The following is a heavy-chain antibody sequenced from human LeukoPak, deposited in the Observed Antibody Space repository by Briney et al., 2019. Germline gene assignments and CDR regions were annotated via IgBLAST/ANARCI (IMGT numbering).Heavy chain of an antibody. J-gene: IGHJ2*01. D-gene: IGHD5-18*01. CDR2: ISAYNGNT. V-gene: IGHV1-18*01. CDR3: ARDLRVGGYSYGYHRYFDL. CDR1: GYTFTSYG. Sequence: ASVKVSCKASGYTFTSYGISWVRQAPGQGLEWMGWISAYNGNTNYAQKLQGRVTMTTDTSTSTAYMELRSLRSDDTAVYYCARDLRVGGYSYGYHRYFDLWGRGTLVTVSS.